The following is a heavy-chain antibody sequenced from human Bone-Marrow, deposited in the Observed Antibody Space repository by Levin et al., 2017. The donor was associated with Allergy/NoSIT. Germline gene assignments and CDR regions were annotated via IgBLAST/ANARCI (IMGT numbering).Heavy chain of an antibody. CDR1: GFTFSDYG. J-gene: IGHJ4*02. CDR3: DIAFDY. V-gene: IGHV3-48*04. Sequence: GGSLRLSCAASGFTFSDYGMNWVRQAPGKGLEWVSYISSTSSTVYYADSVKGRFTVSRDNAKNSLYLQMSSLRAEDTAVYYCDIAFDYWGQGTLVTVSS. CDR2: ISSTSSTV.